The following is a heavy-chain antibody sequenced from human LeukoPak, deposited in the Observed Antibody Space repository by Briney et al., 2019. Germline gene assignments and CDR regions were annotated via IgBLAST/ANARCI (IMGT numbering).Heavy chain of an antibody. J-gene: IGHJ4*02. D-gene: IGHD6-19*01. CDR2: ISSSSSYI. V-gene: IGHV3-21*01. CDR1: GFTFSSYA. CDR3: ALYSSGWYFDY. Sequence: GGSLRLSCAASGFTFSSYAMSWVRQAPGKGLEWVSSISSSSSYIYYADSVKGRFTISRDNAKNSLYLQMNSLRAEDTAVYYCALYSSGWYFDYWGQGTLVTVSS.